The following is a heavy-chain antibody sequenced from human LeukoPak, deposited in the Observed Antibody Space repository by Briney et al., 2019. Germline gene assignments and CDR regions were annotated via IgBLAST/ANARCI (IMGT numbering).Heavy chain of an antibody. J-gene: IGHJ4*02. Sequence: PGGSLRLSCVASGFTFSDYAMNWVRQAPGKGLEWVSTFKTKYHQVYYAESVRGRFTISRDNAKNSLYLQMNSLRAEDTAVYYCARASQTRGSYPFDYWGQGTLVTVSS. CDR2: FKTKYHQV. CDR3: ARASQTRGSYPFDY. CDR1: GFTFSDYA. V-gene: IGHV3-21*01. D-gene: IGHD1-26*01.